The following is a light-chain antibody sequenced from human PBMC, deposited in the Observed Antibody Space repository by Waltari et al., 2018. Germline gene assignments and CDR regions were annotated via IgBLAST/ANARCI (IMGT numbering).Light chain of an antibody. CDR3: QQYNNWLPYT. CDR2: GVS. V-gene: IGKV3-15*01. Sequence: EIVMTQSPATLSVLPGERATLSCRASQSVRSNLAWYQHKPGQAPRLLIYGVSTRATGILARFSGSGSGTEFTLTISSMQSEDFAVYYCQQYNNWLPYTFGQGTKLEIK. J-gene: IGKJ2*01. CDR1: QSVRSN.